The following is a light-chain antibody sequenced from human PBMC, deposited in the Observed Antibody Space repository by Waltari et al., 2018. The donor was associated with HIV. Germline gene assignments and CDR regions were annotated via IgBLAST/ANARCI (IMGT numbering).Light chain of an antibody. V-gene: IGLV1-44*01. CDR3: ATWDHRLNGWV. Sequence: QAVLTQPPSAPGTPGQRITISCSGSSSNIGSDAVNWYQQLPGTAPKLLSYNNKQRPSGVPDRFSASKSGTSASLAISGLQSEDEADYYCATWDHRLNGWVFGGGTKLTVL. J-gene: IGLJ3*02. CDR2: NNK. CDR1: SSNIGSDA.